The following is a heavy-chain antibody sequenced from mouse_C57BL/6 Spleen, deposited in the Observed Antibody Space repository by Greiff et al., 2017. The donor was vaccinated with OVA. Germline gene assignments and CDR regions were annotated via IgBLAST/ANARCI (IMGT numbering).Heavy chain of an antibody. CDR2: IYPRSGNT. D-gene: IGHD3-1*01. CDR3: GREGSGDYAMDD. CDR1: GYTFTSYG. V-gene: IGHV1-81*01. J-gene: IGHJ4*01. Sequence: QVQLQQSGAELARPGASVKLSCKASGYTFTSYGISWVKQRTGQGLEWIGEIYPRSGNTSYNEKFKGKATLTADKSSSTAYLELRSLTSEDSAVYCCGREGSGDYAMDDWGQGTSVTVSS.